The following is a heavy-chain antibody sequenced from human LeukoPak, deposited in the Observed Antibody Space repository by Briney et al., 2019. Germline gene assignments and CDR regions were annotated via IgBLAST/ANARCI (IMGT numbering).Heavy chain of an antibody. Sequence: PGGSLRLSCAASGFTCIHYWMTWVRQAPGKGMEWVANIKQDGSEKYYVDSVKGRFTISRDNAKNSLYLQMNSLRAEDTAVYFCASYRSSSSCYIYWGQGTLVTVSS. D-gene: IGHD6-13*01. J-gene: IGHJ4*02. CDR1: GFTCIHYW. CDR2: IKQDGSEK. V-gene: IGHV3-7*01. CDR3: ASYRSSSSCYIY.